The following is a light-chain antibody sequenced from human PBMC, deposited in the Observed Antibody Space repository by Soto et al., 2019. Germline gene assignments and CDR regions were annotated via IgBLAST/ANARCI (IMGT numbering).Light chain of an antibody. CDR2: RNN. CDR1: SSNIGSDS. J-gene: IGLJ1*01. CDR3: AAWDDSLSGPV. V-gene: IGLV1-44*01. Sequence: QSVLTQPPSASGTPGQRVTISCSGSSSNIGSDSVNWYQQLPGTAPKLLIYRNNQRPSGVPDRLSGSKSGTSASLAISGLQSEDEADYYCAAWDDSLSGPVFGAGTKLTVL.